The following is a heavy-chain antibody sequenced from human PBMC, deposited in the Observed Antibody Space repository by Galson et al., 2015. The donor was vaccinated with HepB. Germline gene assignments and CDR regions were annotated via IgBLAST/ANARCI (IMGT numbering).Heavy chain of an antibody. CDR2: IIPVPGTT. CDR3: ARGTALVITRGAVYFDF. J-gene: IGHJ4*02. D-gene: IGHD3-9*01. V-gene: IGHV1-69*08. Sequence: SVKVSCKASGGTFNTHTISWLRQVPGQGLEWMGRIIPVPGTTNYAQRFQGRVTITADKSTNTLYMELSSLTSADTAVYYCARGTALVITRGAVYFDFWGQGSLVTVSS. CDR1: GGTFNTHT.